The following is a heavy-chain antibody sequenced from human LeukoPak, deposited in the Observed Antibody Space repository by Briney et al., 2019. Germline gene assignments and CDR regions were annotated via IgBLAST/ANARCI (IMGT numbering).Heavy chain of an antibody. CDR3: AKSIVGATLRFDP. Sequence: ASVKVSCKASGYTFTSYYMHWVRQAPGQGLEWMGWINPNSGGTNYAQKFQGRVTMTRDTSISTAYMELSRLRSDDTAVYCCAKSIVGATLRFDPWGQGTLVTVSS. D-gene: IGHD1-26*01. J-gene: IGHJ5*02. CDR2: INPNSGGT. V-gene: IGHV1-2*02. CDR1: GYTFTSYY.